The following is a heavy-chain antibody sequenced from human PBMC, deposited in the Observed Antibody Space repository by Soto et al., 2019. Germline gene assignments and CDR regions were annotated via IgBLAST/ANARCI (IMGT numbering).Heavy chain of an antibody. Sequence: GGSLRLSCAASGFTFSNYPMTWVRQAPGKGLEWVSSISGGGSSTNYADSVKGRFTISRDNSKNTLWLQMNSLRAEDTAVYYCAGGIRQYYFDYWGQATLVTVSS. CDR3: AGGIRQYYFDY. J-gene: IGHJ4*02. CDR2: ISGGGSST. D-gene: IGHD3-16*01. CDR1: GFTFSNYP. V-gene: IGHV3-23*01.